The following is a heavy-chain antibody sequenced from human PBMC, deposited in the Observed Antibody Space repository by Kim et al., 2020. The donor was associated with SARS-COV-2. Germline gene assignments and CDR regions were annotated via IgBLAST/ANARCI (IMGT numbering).Heavy chain of an antibody. Sequence: SETLSLTCAVSGGSISSSNWWSWVRQPPGKGLEWIGEIYHSGSTNYNPSLKSRVTISVDKSKNQFSLKLSSVTAADTAVYYCARAGYSGYDLGDAFDIWGQGTMVTVSS. V-gene: IGHV4-4*02. D-gene: IGHD5-12*01. CDR1: GGSISSSNW. J-gene: IGHJ3*02. CDR2: IYHSGST. CDR3: ARAGYSGYDLGDAFDI.